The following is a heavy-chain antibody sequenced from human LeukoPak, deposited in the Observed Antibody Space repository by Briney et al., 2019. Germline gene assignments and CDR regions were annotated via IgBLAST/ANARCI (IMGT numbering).Heavy chain of an antibody. V-gene: IGHV1-18*01. CDR1: GYTFTSYG. J-gene: IGHJ4*02. CDR3: ARADCSSTSCYGYFDY. D-gene: IGHD2-2*01. Sequence: PSASVKVSCKASGYTFTSYGISWVRQAPGQGLEWMGWISAYNGNTNYAQKLQGRVTMTTDTSTSTAYMELRSLRSDDTAVYYCARADCSSTSCYGYFDYWGQGTQVTVSS. CDR2: ISAYNGNT.